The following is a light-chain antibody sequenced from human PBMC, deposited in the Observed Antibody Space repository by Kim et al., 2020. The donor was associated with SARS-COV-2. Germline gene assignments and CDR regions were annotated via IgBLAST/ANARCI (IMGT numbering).Light chain of an antibody. CDR1: QSIGTR. CDR3: QQSQRTPWLT. Sequence: DIQMTQSPSSLAASVGDRVTIACRASQSIGTRLNWYQQRPGKAPKLLIYAASSLQSGVPPRFSGTGSGTDFTLTISSLQPEDFATYYCQQSQRTPWLTFGGGTKLEI. J-gene: IGKJ4*01. CDR2: AAS. V-gene: IGKV1-39*01.